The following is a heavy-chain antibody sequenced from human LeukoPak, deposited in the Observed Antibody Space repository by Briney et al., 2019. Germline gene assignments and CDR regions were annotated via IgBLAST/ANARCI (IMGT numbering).Heavy chain of an antibody. V-gene: IGHV4-34*01. J-gene: IGHJ4*02. CDR3: ARERTGSGSDY. D-gene: IGHD3-22*01. CDR2: INHSGST. CDR1: GGSFSGYY. Sequence: SETLSLTCAVYGGSFSGYYWSWIRQPPGKGLEWIGEINHSGSTNYNPSLKSRVTISVDTSKNQFSLKLSSVTAADTAVYYCARERTGSGSDYWGQGTLVTVSS.